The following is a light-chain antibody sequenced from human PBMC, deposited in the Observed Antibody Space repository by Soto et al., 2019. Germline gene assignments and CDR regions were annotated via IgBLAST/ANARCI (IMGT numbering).Light chain of an antibody. CDR1: QSVSSN. CDR3: QQYNNWPLWT. J-gene: IGKJ1*01. V-gene: IGKV3-15*01. CDR2: GAS. Sequence: EIVMTQSPATLSVSPGERATLSCRASQSVSSNLAWYQQKPGQAPRLLIYGASTRATGIPARFSGSGSGTEFTPPISSLQSEDFAVYYCQQYNNWPLWTFGQGTKVEIK.